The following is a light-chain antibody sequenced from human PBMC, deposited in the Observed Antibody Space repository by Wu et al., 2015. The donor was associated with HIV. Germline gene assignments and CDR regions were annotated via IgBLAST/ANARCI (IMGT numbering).Light chain of an antibody. Sequence: AIRMTQSPSSLSASTGDRVTITCRASQGINSYLAWYQQKPGKAPNLLIYAASTLQSGVPSRFSGSGSGTDFTLTISCLQSEDFATYYCQQYYTYPLTFGGGTKVEIK. J-gene: IGKJ4*01. V-gene: IGKV1-8*01. CDR1: QGINSY. CDR2: AAS. CDR3: QQYYTYPLT.